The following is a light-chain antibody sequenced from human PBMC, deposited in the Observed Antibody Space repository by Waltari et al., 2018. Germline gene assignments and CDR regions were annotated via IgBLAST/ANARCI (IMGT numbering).Light chain of an antibody. V-gene: IGKV1-5*03. CDR3: QQYNSYPLT. CDR1: QSISSW. CDR2: QTS. Sequence: DIQLTQSPSTLSASVGDRVTITCRASQSISSWLAWYQQKPGKAPKLLIYQTSTLDTGVPSRFSASGTGTEFTRTVSSLQPDDFATYYCQQYNSYPLTFGGGTNVEIK. J-gene: IGKJ4*01.